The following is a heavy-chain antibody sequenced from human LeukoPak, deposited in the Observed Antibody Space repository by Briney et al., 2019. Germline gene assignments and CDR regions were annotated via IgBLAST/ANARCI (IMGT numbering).Heavy chain of an antibody. CDR1: GFTFSSYA. CDR2: ISGSGGST. Sequence: GGSLRLSCAASGFTFSSYAMSWVRQAPGKGLEWVSVISGSGGSTYYADSVKGRFTISRDNSKNTLYLQMNSLRAEDTAVYYCAKGRMLSDYVRIGLFDYWGQGTLVTVSS. V-gene: IGHV3-23*01. J-gene: IGHJ4*02. CDR3: AKGRMLSDYVRIGLFDY. D-gene: IGHD3-10*02.